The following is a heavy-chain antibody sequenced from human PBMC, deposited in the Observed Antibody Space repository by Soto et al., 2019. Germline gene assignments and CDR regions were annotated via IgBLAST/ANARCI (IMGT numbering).Heavy chain of an antibody. D-gene: IGHD6-19*01. CDR1: GFTVSSNY. CDR2: IYSGGST. J-gene: IGHJ3*02. V-gene: IGHV3-66*01. CDR3: ARDSRLRGWQGDAFDI. Sequence: HPGGSLRLSCAASGFTVSSNYMSWVRQAPGKGLEWVSVIYSGGSTYYADSVKGRFTISRDNSKNTLYLQMNSLRAEDTAVYYCARDSRLRGWQGDAFDIWGQGTMVTVSS.